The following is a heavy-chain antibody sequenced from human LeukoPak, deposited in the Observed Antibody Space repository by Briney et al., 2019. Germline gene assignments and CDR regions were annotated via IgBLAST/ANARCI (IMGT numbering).Heavy chain of an antibody. J-gene: IGHJ3*02. CDR1: GYSFTGHY. Sequence: ASVKVSCEASGYSFTGHYMHWVRQAPGQGLEWMGWINPKSGGTNYAQKFQGRVTMTRDTSISTAYMDMSSLRSDDTAVYYCARNLWFGESSDAFDMWGQGTMVTVSS. V-gene: IGHV1-2*02. CDR2: INPKSGGT. D-gene: IGHD3-10*01. CDR3: ARNLWFGESSDAFDM.